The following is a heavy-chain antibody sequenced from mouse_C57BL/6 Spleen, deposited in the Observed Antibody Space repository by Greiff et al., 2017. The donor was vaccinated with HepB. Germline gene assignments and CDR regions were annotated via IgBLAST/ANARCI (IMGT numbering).Heavy chain of an antibody. V-gene: IGHV14-1*01. CDR1: GFNIKDYY. CDR3: TTSGNAAWFAY. J-gene: IGHJ3*01. D-gene: IGHD1-3*01. CDR2: IDPEDGDT. Sequence: VQLKESGAELVRPGASVKLSCTASGFNIKDYYMHWVKQRPEQGLEWIGRIDPEDGDTEYAPKFQGKATMTADTSSNTADLQLSSLTSEDTAVYYCTTSGNAAWFAYWGQGTLVTVSA.